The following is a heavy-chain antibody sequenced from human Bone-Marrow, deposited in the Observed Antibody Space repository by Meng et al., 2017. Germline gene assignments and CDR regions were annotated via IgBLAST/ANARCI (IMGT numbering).Heavy chain of an antibody. V-gene: IGHV3-15*01. CDR3: TTDLWEVGATSVDYYYYYGMDV. D-gene: IGHD1-26*01. Sequence: GGSLRLSCAASGFTFSNAWMSWVRQAPGKGLEWVGLIKSKTDGGTTDYAAPVKGRFTISRDDSKNTLYLQMNSLKTEDTAVYYCTTDLWEVGATSVDYYYYYGMDVWGQGTTVTVSS. CDR1: GFTFSNAW. J-gene: IGHJ6*02. CDR2: IKSKTDGGTT.